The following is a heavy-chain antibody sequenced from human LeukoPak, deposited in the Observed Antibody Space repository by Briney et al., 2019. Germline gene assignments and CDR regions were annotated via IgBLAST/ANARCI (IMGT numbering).Heavy chain of an antibody. Sequence: ASVKVSCKASGYTFTGYYMHWVRQAPGQGLEWMGWINPNSGGTNYAQKFQGRVTMTRDTSISTAYMGLSRLRSDDTAVYYCARYQKEPRRSSSTTPRFDPWGQGTLVTVSS. CDR1: GYTFTGYY. CDR3: ARYQKEPRRSSSTTPRFDP. J-gene: IGHJ5*02. V-gene: IGHV1-2*02. D-gene: IGHD6-6*01. CDR2: INPNSGGT.